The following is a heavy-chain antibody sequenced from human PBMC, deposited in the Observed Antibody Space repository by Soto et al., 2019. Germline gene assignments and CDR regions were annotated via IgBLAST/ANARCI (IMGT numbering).Heavy chain of an antibody. V-gene: IGHV4-61*01. CDR2: IFDAATA. CDR3: ARDRRGRADGFIYYYGMEV. J-gene: IGHJ6*02. Sequence: QVQLQESGPGLMKPSGTLSLICSVSGESVGRGTNYWGWVRQAPGRGLEWIGYIFDAATAFYNPSFESRVSISLDAAKNQVSLKLTSVTAAETAIYYCARDRRGRADGFIYYYGMEVWGQGTSVTVSS. D-gene: IGHD6-13*01. CDR1: GESVGRGTNY.